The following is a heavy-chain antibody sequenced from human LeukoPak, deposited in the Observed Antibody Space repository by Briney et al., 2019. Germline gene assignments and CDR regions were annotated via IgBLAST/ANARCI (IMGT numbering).Heavy chain of an antibody. CDR3: ARDFDS. Sequence: SETLSLTCTVSGGPFSSFHWSWIRQPAGKGLEWLGLIYTSGSTNYSPSLKSRLTMSVDASKHQFSLKLSSVTAAVTAVYYCARDFDSWGQGTLVTVSS. CDR1: GGPFSSFH. J-gene: IGHJ4*02. CDR2: IYTSGST. V-gene: IGHV4-4*07.